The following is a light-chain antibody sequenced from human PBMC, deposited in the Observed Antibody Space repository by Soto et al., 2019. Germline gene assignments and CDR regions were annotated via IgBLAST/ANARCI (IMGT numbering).Light chain of an antibody. CDR2: GAS. J-gene: IGKJ2*01. CDR3: QQYGTSPPMYT. CDR1: QSANSNY. Sequence: EIVLTQSPGTLSLSPGERATLSCRASQSANSNYLAWYQQKPGQAPRLLIYGASTRATGIPDRFSASGSRTDFTLTINSLEPEDFAVYYCQQYGTSPPMYTFGQGTKLEIK. V-gene: IGKV3-20*01.